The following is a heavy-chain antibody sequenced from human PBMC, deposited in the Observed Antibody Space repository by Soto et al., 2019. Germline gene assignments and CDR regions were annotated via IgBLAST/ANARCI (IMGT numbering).Heavy chain of an antibody. D-gene: IGHD3-22*01. Sequence: QVQLVESGGGVVQPGRSLRLSCAASGFSFSTYAMHWVRQAPGKGLEWVAVISFDGSNKFHADSVQGRFTISRDNSKNPXXLQMDSLRAEDTAVYYCAKGEDDSSDYDYLYFFDFWGQGSLVSVSS. V-gene: IGHV3-30*18. CDR2: ISFDGSNK. CDR3: AKGEDDSSDYDYLYFFDF. J-gene: IGHJ4*02. CDR1: GFSFSTYA.